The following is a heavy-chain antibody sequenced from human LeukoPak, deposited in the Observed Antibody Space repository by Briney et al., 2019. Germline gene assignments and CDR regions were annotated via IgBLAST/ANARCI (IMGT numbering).Heavy chain of an antibody. J-gene: IGHJ4*02. Sequence: PSETLSLTCTVSSGSISSYYWSWIRQPPGKGLEWIGYIHYSGSANYNPSLKSRITISVDMSKNQFSLRLSSVTAADTAMYYCARGPNGGANDYWGQGTLVTVSS. V-gene: IGHV4-59*01. D-gene: IGHD7-27*01. CDR2: IHYSGSA. CDR1: SGSISSYY. CDR3: ARGPNGGANDY.